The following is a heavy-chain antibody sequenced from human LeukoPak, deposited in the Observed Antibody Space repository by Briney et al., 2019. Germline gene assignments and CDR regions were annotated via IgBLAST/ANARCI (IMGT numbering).Heavy chain of an antibody. CDR2: ISNSGST. Sequence: PSETLSLTCTVSGGSISSGGYFWSWIRQHPGKGLEWVGYISNSGSTSYNPSLKSRVTLSVDTSKNQSSLKLSSVTAADTAVYYCARADNWNAFEYWGQGTLVPVSS. CDR3: ARADNWNAFEY. CDR1: GGSISSGGYF. D-gene: IGHD1-1*01. J-gene: IGHJ4*02. V-gene: IGHV4-31*03.